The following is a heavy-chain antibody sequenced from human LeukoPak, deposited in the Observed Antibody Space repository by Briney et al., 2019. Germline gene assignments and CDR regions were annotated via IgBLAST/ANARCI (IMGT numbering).Heavy chain of an antibody. Sequence: SGGSLRLSCAASGFTFSSYGMYWVRQAPGKGLEWVAFIRYDGSNKYYADSVKGRFTISRDNSKNTLYLQMNSLRAEDTAVYYCAGYGGSYPYYMDVWGKGTTVTISS. D-gene: IGHD1-26*01. CDR3: AGYGGSYPYYMDV. CDR2: IRYDGSNK. CDR1: GFTFSSYG. V-gene: IGHV3-33*07. J-gene: IGHJ6*03.